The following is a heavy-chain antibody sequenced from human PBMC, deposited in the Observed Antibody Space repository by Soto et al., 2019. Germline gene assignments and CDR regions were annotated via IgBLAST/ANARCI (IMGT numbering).Heavy chain of an antibody. Sequence: TLSLPFAVSGGSISSGGYSWSWIRQPPGKGLEWIGYIYHSGSTYYNPSLKSRVTISVDRSKNQFSLKLSSVTAADTAVYYCARTESGTFDPWGQGTLVTVSS. D-gene: IGHD1-7*01. CDR1: GGSISSGGYS. J-gene: IGHJ5*02. CDR2: IYHSGST. V-gene: IGHV4-30-2*01. CDR3: ARTESGTFDP.